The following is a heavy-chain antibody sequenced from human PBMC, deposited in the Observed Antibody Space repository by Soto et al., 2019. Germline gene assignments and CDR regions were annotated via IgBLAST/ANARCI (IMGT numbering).Heavy chain of an antibody. D-gene: IGHD3-22*01. CDR3: ASALDYYDSSCLFDY. J-gene: IGHJ4*02. CDR2: IYHSGST. CDR1: GGSLSSGGYS. V-gene: IGHV4-30-2*01. Sequence: PSETLSLTCAVSGGSLSSGGYSWSWIRQPPGKGLEWIGYIYHSGSTYYNPSLKSRVTISVDRSKNQFSLKLSSVTAADTAVYYCASALDYYDSSCLFDYWGQGTLVTVSS.